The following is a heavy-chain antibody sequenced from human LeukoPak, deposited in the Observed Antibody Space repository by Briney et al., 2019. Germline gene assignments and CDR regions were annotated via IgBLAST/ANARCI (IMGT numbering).Heavy chain of an antibody. V-gene: IGHV1-2*02. CDR2: INPNSGGT. CDR1: GYTFTGYY. J-gene: IGHJ5*02. CDR3: ARERDSSGYYLGWFDP. D-gene: IGHD3-22*01. Sequence: ASVKVSCRASGYTFTGYYMHWVRQAPGQGLEWMGWINPNSGGTNYAQKFQGRVTMTRDTSISTAYMELSRLRSDDTAVYYCARERDSSGYYLGWFDPWGQGTLVTVSS.